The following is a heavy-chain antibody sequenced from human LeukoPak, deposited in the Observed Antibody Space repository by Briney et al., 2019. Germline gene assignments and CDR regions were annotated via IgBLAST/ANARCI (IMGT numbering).Heavy chain of an antibody. V-gene: IGHV4-61*01. Sequence: SETLSLTCTVSGGSVSSGSYYWSWIRQPPGKGLEWIGYIYYSGSTNYNPSLKSRVTISVDTSKNQFPLKLSSVTAADTAVYYCARGSAYSGYDLDIWGQGTLVTVSS. J-gene: IGHJ4*02. CDR1: GGSVSSGSYY. D-gene: IGHD5-12*01. CDR3: ARGSAYSGYDLDI. CDR2: IYYSGST.